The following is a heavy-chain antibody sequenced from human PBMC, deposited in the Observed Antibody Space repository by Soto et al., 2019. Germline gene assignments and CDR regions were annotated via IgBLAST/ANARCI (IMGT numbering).Heavy chain of an antibody. CDR2: IYYSGST. Sequence: QVQLQESGPGLVKPSETLSLTCTVSGGSISSYYWSWIRQPPGKGLEWIGYIYYSGSTNYNPSLKSXXTXSXXTSKNQFSLKLSSVTAADTAVYYCARGGYDWPFDYWGQGTLVTVSS. CDR1: GGSISSYY. CDR3: ARGGYDWPFDY. D-gene: IGHD5-12*01. V-gene: IGHV4-59*01. J-gene: IGHJ4*02.